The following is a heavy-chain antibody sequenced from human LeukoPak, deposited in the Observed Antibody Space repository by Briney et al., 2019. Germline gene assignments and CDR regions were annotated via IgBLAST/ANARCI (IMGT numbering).Heavy chain of an antibody. CDR3: AKGDSSGYYLDY. CDR1: GFTLRSYG. Sequence: GGSLRLSCAASGFTLRSYGMHWVRQAPGRGLERVAVISYDGSNKYYADSVKGRFTISRDNSKNTLYLQMNSLRAEDTAVYYCAKGDSSGYYLDYWGQGTLVTVSS. CDR2: ISYDGSNK. V-gene: IGHV3-30*18. J-gene: IGHJ4*02. D-gene: IGHD3-22*01.